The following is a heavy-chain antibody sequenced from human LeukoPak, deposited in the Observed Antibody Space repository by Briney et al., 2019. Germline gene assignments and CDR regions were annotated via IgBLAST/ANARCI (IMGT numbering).Heavy chain of an antibody. Sequence: GGSLRLSCAASGFTFSSYSMNWVRQAPGKGLEWVSYISSSSSTIYYADSVKGRFTISRDNAKNTLYLQMNSLRAEDTAVYYCARDRRSDYGDYWGYAFDIWGQGTMVTVSS. D-gene: IGHD4-17*01. V-gene: IGHV3-48*01. CDR2: ISSSSSTI. CDR1: GFTFSSYS. CDR3: ARDRRSDYGDYWGYAFDI. J-gene: IGHJ3*02.